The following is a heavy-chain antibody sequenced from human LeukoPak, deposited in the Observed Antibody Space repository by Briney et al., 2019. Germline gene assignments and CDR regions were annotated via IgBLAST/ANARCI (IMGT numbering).Heavy chain of an antibody. Sequence: SETLSLTCTVSGGSISSSSYYWGWIRQPPGKGLEWIGTIYYSGTTYYNPSLKSRVTTSVDTSKNQFSLKLSSVTAADTAVYYCARHVVGAAPDGLNYYYYMDVWGKGTTVTISS. CDR3: ARHVVGAAPDGLNYYYYMDV. CDR2: IYYSGTT. CDR1: GGSISSSSYY. V-gene: IGHV4-39*01. J-gene: IGHJ6*03. D-gene: IGHD1-26*01.